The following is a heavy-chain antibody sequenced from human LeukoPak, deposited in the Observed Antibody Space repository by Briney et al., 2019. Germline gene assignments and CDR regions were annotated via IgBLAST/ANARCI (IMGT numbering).Heavy chain of an antibody. CDR3: ARNRLDYGDYGRPLDEYNRFDP. CDR1: GGTFSSYT. CDR2: IIPILGIA. Sequence: ASVKVSCKASGGTFSSYTISWVRQAPGQGLEWMGRIIPILGIANYAQKFQGRVTITADKSTSTAYMELSSLRSEDTAVYYCARNRLDYGDYGRPLDEYNRFDPWGQGTLVTVSS. D-gene: IGHD4-17*01. J-gene: IGHJ5*02. V-gene: IGHV1-69*02.